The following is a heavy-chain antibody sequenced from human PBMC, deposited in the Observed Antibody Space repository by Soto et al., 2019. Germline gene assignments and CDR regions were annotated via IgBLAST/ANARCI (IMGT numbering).Heavy chain of an antibody. CDR2: ISVYNGNT. Sequence: ASVKVSCKASGYIFTIYDISWVRQAPGQGLGWMGWISVYNGNTNYAQKLQGRVTMTTDTSTSTAYMELSSLRSEDTAVYYCAGANCSSTCCYGGISGLYYYYGPDVSAQGITDTVSS. CDR3: AGANCSSTCCYGGISGLYYYYGPDV. J-gene: IGHJ6*02. CDR1: GYIFTIYD. D-gene: IGHD2-2*01. V-gene: IGHV1-18*04.